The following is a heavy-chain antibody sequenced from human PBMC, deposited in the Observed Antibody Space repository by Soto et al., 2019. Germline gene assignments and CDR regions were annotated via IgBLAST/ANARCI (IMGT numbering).Heavy chain of an antibody. V-gene: IGHV3-21*01. CDR2: ISSSSSYI. D-gene: IGHD1-7*01. Sequence: GGSLRLSCAASGFTFSSYSMNWVRQAPGKGLEWVSSISSSSSYIYYADSVKGRFTISRDNSKNTLYLQMNSLRAEDTAVYYCARDGVDWNYFSTRRAKYYYYGMDVWGQGTTVTVSS. CDR1: GFTFSSYS. CDR3: ARDGVDWNYFSTRRAKYYYYGMDV. J-gene: IGHJ6*02.